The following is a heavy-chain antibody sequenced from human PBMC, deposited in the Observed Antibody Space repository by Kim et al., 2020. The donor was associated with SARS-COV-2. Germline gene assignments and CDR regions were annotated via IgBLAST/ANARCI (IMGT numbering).Heavy chain of an antibody. Sequence: ASVKVSCKASGYASSTYAMNWVRQAPGQGLEWMGWINTNTGNPTYGQGFTGRFVFSLDTSVSTTYLQISSLKAEDTAVYYCARTSVGPHFDYWGQGTLVTVSS. V-gene: IGHV7-4-1*02. CDR2: INTNTGNP. J-gene: IGHJ4*02. CDR3: ARTSVGPHFDY. CDR1: GYASSTYA.